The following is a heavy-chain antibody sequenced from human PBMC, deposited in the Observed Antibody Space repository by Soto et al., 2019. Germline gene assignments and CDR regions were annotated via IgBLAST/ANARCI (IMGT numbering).Heavy chain of an antibody. J-gene: IGHJ5*02. Sequence: EVQLLESGGGLVQPGGSLRLSCEASGFTFRNYAMSWVRQAPGKGLEWVSAISGAVDNTYYADSVKGRYTISRDQSKNTLYLQMNGLRAEDTALYYWAKDKGAGGGSCFDNWGQGALVTVSA. CDR3: AKDKGAGGGSCFDN. D-gene: IGHD2-15*01. CDR2: ISGAVDNT. CDR1: GFTFRNYA. V-gene: IGHV3-23*01.